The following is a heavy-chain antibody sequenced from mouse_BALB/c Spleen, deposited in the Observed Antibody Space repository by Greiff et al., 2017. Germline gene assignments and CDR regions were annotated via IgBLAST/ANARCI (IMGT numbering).Heavy chain of an antibody. J-gene: IGHJ3*01. CDR3: ARDYYGSSYWFAY. V-gene: IGHV2-9*02. Sequence: VKLMESGPGLVAPSQSLSITCTVSGFSLTSYGVHCVRQPPGKGLEWLGVIWAGGSTNYNSALMSRLSISKDNSKSQVFLKMNSLQTDDTAMYYCARDYYGSSYWFAYWGQGTLVTVSA. D-gene: IGHD1-1*01. CDR2: IWAGGST. CDR1: GFSLTSYG.